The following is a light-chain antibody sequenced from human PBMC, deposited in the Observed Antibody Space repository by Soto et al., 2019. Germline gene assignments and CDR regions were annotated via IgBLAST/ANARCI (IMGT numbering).Light chain of an antibody. CDR2: GAS. J-gene: IGKJ1*01. CDR3: QQGKT. Sequence: EIVLTQSPGTRSLSPGERATLSCRASQSVSSSYLAWYQQKPGQAPRLLIYGASSRATGIPDRFSGSGSGTDFTLTISRLEPEDFAVYYCQQGKTFGQGTKVEIK. CDR1: QSVSSSY. V-gene: IGKV3-20*01.